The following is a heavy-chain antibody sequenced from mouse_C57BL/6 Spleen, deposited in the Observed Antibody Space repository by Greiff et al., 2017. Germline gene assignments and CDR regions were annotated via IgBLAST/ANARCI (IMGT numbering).Heavy chain of an antibody. V-gene: IGHV1-64*01. J-gene: IGHJ1*03. CDR1: GYTFTSYW. CDR2: IHPNSGST. D-gene: IGHD1-1*01. CDR3: ASPTVVATDWYFDV. Sequence: VQLQESGAELVKPGASVKLSCKASGYTFTSYWMHWVKQRPGQGLEWIGMIHPNSGSTNYNEKFKSKATLTVDKSSSTAYMQLSSLTSEDSAVYYCASPTVVATDWYFDVWGTGTTVTVSS.